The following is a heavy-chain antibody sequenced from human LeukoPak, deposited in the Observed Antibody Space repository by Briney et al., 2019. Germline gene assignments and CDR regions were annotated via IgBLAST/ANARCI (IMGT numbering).Heavy chain of an antibody. Sequence: SVKVSCKASGGTFSSYAISWVRQAPGQGLVWMGGIIPMFGTTNYAQKFQGRVTITTEESTSTAYMELSSLGSEDTAMYYCARVFARGGEISGSYYYYWGQGTLVTVSS. CDR3: ARVFARGGEISGSYYYY. CDR1: GGTFSSYA. V-gene: IGHV1-69*05. J-gene: IGHJ4*02. D-gene: IGHD1-26*01. CDR2: IIPMFGTT.